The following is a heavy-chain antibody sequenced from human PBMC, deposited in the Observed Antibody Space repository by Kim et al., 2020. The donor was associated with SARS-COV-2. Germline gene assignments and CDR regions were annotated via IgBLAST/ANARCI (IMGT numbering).Heavy chain of an antibody. D-gene: IGHD3-22*01. CDR3: ARLSFGSSGYYYGGFDY. J-gene: IGHJ4*02. CDR2: SYYSGST. CDR1: GGSISSSSYY. Sequence: SETLSLTCTVSGGSISSSSYYWGWIRQPPGKGLEWIGTSYYSGSTYYNPSLKSRVTISVDTSKNQFSLKLSSVTAADTAVYYCARLSFGSSGYYYGGFDYWGQGTLVSVSS. V-gene: IGHV4-39*01.